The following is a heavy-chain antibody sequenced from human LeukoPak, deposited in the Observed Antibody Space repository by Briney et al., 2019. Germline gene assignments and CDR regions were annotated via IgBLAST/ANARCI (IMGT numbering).Heavy chain of an antibody. CDR3: ARDWGYCSSTSCFYYGMDV. V-gene: IGHV3-21*01. CDR2: ITSSSDYM. D-gene: IGHD2-2*01. J-gene: IGHJ6*02. CDR1: GFTFSSYT. Sequence: GGSLRLSCAASGFTFSSYTMNWVRQAPGKGLEWVPSITSSSDYMYYADSVKGRFTISRDNAKNSLYLQMNSLRAEDTAVYYCARDWGYCSSTSCFYYGMDVWGQGTTVTVSS.